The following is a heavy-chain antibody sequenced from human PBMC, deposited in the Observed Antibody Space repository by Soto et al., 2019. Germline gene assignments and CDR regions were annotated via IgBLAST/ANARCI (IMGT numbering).Heavy chain of an antibody. Sequence: EVQLLESGGGLVQPGGSLRLSCAASGFTFSSYAMSWVRQAPGKGLEWVSSISGSGGSTYYADSVKGRFTISRDNSKTTLYLQMNSLRAEDTTVYYCARSEHCSGGTCYSLSPYYFDYWGQGTLVTVSS. CDR2: ISGSGGST. V-gene: IGHV3-23*01. CDR1: GFTFSSYA. CDR3: ARSEHCSGGTCYSLSPYYFDY. D-gene: IGHD2-15*01. J-gene: IGHJ4*02.